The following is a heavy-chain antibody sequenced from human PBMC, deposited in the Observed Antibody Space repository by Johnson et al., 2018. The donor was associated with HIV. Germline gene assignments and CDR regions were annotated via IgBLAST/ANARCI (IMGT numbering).Heavy chain of an antibody. CDR1: GFTVSSSY. CDR2: IYSRGTT. J-gene: IGHJ3*02. CDR3: ARDSRYNNYGGGSVGAFDI. D-gene: IGHD4-11*01. V-gene: IGHV3-66*02. Sequence: EVQLVESGGGLVQPGGSLRLSCVVSGFTVSSSYLTWVRQAPGKGLEWVSLIYSRGTTDYADSVQGRFTISRDNSKNTLYLQMNSLRTEDTAVYYCARDSRYNNYGGGSVGAFDIWGQGTTVTVSS.